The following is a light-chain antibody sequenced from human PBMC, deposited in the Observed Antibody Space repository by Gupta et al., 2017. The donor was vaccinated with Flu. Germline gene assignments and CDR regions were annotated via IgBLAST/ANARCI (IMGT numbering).Light chain of an antibody. Sequence: QSALTQPASVSGSPGQSITLSCTGTSSDVGGYYFVSWYHHHPGKAPKLMIYEVTNRPSGVSNRFSGSKSGNTASLTISGLQAEDEADYYCSSYTSSNTVIFGGGTKLTVL. CDR3: SSYTSSNTVI. V-gene: IGLV2-14*01. J-gene: IGLJ2*01. CDR1: SSDVGGYYF. CDR2: EVT.